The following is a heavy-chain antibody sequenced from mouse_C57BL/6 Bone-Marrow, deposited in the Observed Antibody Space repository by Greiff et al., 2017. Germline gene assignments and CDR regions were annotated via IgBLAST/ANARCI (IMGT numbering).Heavy chain of an antibody. D-gene: IGHD2-5*01. CDR2: IYPRSGNT. CDR3: ARRYYSNWYFDV. V-gene: IGHV1-81*01. Sequence: VKLQESGAELARPGASVKLSCKASGYTFTSYGISWVKQRTGQGLEWIGEIYPRSGNTYYNEKFKGKATLTADKSSSTAYMELRSLTSEDSAVYFCARRYYSNWYFDVWGTGTTVTVSS. J-gene: IGHJ1*03. CDR1: GYTFTSYG.